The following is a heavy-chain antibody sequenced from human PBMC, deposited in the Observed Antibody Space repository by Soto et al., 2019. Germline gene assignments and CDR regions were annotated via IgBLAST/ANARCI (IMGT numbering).Heavy chain of an antibody. CDR3: AASDSSGNYYYGMDV. CDR1: GGSISSGGYY. J-gene: IGHJ6*02. V-gene: IGHV4-31*03. Sequence: PSETLSLTCTVSGGSISSGGYYWSWIRQHPGKGLEWIGYIYYSGSTYYNPSLKSRVTISADTSKNQFSLKLSSVTAADTAVYYCAASDSSGNYYYGMDVWGQGTTVTVSS. D-gene: IGHD3-22*01. CDR2: IYYSGST.